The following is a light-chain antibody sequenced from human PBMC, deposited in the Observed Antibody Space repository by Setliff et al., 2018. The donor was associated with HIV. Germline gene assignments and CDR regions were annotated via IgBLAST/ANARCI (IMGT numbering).Light chain of an antibody. J-gene: IGLJ1*01. CDR3: SSGTSSSTPYV. V-gene: IGLV2-18*02. CDR2: EVS. CDR1: SGDVGGYDY. Sequence: QSALAQPPSASGSPGQSVTISCTGTSGDVGGYDYVSWYQQHPGKAPKLMIYEVSSRPSGVPDRFSGSKSGNTASLTISGLQAEDEADYYCSSGTSSSTPYVFGTGTKVTVL.